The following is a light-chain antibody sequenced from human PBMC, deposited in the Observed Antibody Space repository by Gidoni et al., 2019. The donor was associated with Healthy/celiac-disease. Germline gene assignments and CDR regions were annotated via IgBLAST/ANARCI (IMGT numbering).Light chain of an antibody. CDR1: SSNIGAGYD. CDR2: GNS. J-gene: IGLJ2*01. Sequence: QSVLTQPPSVSGAPGPRVTISCTGSSSNIGAGYDVHWYPQLPGTAPKLLLYGNSNRPAGVPDRFSGAKSGTSASLAITGLQAEDEAEYYCQSYDSSLSGSVFGGGTKLTVL. V-gene: IGLV1-40*01. CDR3: QSYDSSLSGSV.